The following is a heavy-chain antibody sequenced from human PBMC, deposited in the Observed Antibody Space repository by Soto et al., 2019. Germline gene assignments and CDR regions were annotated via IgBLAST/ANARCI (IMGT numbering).Heavy chain of an antibody. J-gene: IGHJ4*02. CDR3: AKDLSLSQEWELPLDY. V-gene: IGHV3-23*01. CDR1: GFTFSSYA. CDR2: ISGSGGST. D-gene: IGHD1-26*01. Sequence: PGGSMRLSCAASGFTFSSYAMSWVRQAPGKGLEWVSAISGSGGSTYYADSVKGRFTISRDNSKNTLYLQMNSLRAEDTAVYYCAKDLSLSQEWELPLDYWGQGTLVTVSS.